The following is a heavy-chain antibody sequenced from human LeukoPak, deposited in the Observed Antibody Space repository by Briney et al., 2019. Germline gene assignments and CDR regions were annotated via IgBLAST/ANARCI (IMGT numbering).Heavy chain of an antibody. Sequence: ASVKVSCKASGGTFSSYAISWVRQAPGQGLGWMGGIIPIFGTANYAQKFQDRVTITADESTSTAYMELSSLRSEDTAVYYCARVERCSSTSCYTDIDYWGQGTLVTVSS. J-gene: IGHJ4*02. CDR3: ARVERCSSTSCYTDIDY. CDR1: GGTFSSYA. V-gene: IGHV1-69*13. CDR2: IIPIFGTA. D-gene: IGHD2-2*02.